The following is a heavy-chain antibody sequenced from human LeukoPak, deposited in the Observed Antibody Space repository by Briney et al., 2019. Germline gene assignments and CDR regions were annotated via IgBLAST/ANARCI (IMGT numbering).Heavy chain of an antibody. CDR1: GGSISSYY. CDR2: IYYSGST. D-gene: IGHD1-26*01. Sequence: SETLSLTCTASGGSISSYYWSWIRQPPGKGLEWIGYIYYSGSTNYNPSLKSRVTISVDTSKNQFSLKLSSVTAADTAAYYCARVGARFDIWGQGTMVTVSS. V-gene: IGHV4-59*08. CDR3: ARVGARFDI. J-gene: IGHJ3*02.